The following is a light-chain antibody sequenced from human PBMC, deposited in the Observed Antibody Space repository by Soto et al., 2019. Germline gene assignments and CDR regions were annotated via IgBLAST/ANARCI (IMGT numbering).Light chain of an antibody. Sequence: EIVLTQSPGTLSLSPGERATLSCRASQSVSSSYLGWYQQKPGQAPRLLIYGASSRATGIPDRFSGSGSWTDFTLTINRLEPEDFTVYYCQQYGSSPLYTFGHGTKLEIK. CDR3: QQYGSSPLYT. CDR2: GAS. J-gene: IGKJ2*01. CDR1: QSVSSSY. V-gene: IGKV3-20*01.